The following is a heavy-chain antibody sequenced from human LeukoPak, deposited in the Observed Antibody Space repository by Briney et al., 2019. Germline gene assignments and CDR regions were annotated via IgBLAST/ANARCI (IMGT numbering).Heavy chain of an antibody. J-gene: IGHJ4*02. CDR3: ARDREWELSDY. CDR2: INPNSGGT. V-gene: IGHV1-2*02. Sequence: ASVTVSCKASGYTFTGYYMHWVRQAPGQGLEWMGWINPNSGGTNYAQKFQGRVTMTRDTSVSTAYMELSRLRSGDTAVYYCARDREWELSDYWGQGTLVTVSS. CDR1: GYTFTGYY. D-gene: IGHD1-26*01.